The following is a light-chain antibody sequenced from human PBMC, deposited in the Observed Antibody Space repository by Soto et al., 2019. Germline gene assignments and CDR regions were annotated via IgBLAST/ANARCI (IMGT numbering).Light chain of an antibody. J-gene: IGKJ2*01. CDR3: QQYGSSPPYS. Sequence: EIVLTQSPGTLSLSPGERATLSCRASQSVSGSYLAWYQQKPGQSPKLLSYGSSDRATGIPDRFSGSGSGIDFTLTISRVEPEEFAVYYCQQYGSSPPYSFGQGTKLEIK. CDR1: QSVSGSY. CDR2: GSS. V-gene: IGKV3-20*01.